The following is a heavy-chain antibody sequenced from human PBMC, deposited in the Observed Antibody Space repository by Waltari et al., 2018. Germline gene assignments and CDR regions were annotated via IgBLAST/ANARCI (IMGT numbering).Heavy chain of an antibody. D-gene: IGHD5-12*01. CDR2: IYHSGST. V-gene: IGHV4-38-2*02. Sequence: QVQLQESGPGLVKPSETLSLPCTVPGFSISRGYYWGWIRQPPGKGLEWIGSIYHSGSTYYNPSLKSRVTISVDTSKNQFSLKLSSVTAADTAVYYCARDGYNSYYYYYYMDVWGKGTTVTVSS. J-gene: IGHJ6*03. CDR3: ARDGYNSYYYYYYMDV. CDR1: GFSISRGYY.